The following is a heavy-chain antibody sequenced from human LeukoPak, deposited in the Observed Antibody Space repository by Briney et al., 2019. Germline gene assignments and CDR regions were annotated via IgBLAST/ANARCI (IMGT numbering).Heavy chain of an antibody. D-gene: IGHD3-10*01. CDR2: INPSGGST. CDR3: AREDESETKVLLWFGELTLFAFDI. V-gene: IGHV1-46*02. J-gene: IGHJ3*02. Sequence: ASVKVSCTASGYTFNNHYMYWVRQAPGQGLEWMGVINPSGGSTSYAQKFQGRVTITRDTSASTAYMELSSLRSEDTAVYYCAREDESETKVLLWFGELTLFAFDIWGQGTMVTVSS. CDR1: GYTFNNHY.